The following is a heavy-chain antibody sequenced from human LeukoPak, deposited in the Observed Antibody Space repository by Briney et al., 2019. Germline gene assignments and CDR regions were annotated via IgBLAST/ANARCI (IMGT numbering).Heavy chain of an antibody. D-gene: IGHD6-19*01. J-gene: IGHJ4*02. CDR2: IIPIFGTA. CDR3: ARAVGAVAHSTFDY. CDR1: GGTFSSYA. V-gene: IGHV1-69*01. Sequence: PRASVKVSCKASGGTFSSYAISWVRQAPGQGLEWMGGIIPIFGTANYAQKFQGRVTITADESTSTAYMELSSLRSEDTAVYYCARAVGAVAHSTFDYWGQGTLVTVSS.